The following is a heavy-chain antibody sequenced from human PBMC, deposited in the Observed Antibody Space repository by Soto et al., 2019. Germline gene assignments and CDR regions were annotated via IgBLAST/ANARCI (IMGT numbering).Heavy chain of an antibody. J-gene: IGHJ6*02. V-gene: IGHV4-61*01. CDR2: IYYSGST. CDR3: AAGGRSYYYYYGMDA. Sequence: ASETLSLTCTVSGGSVSSGSYYWSWIRQPPGKGLEWIGYIYYSGSTNYNPSLKSRVTISVDTSKNQFSLKLSSVTAADTAVYYCAAGGRSYYYYYGMDAWGQGTTVTISS. CDR1: GGSVSSGSYY. D-gene: IGHD3-16*01.